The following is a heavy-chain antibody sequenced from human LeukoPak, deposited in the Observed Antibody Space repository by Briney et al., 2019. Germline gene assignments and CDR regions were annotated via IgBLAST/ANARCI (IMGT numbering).Heavy chain of an antibody. J-gene: IGHJ4*02. CDR2: ISYDGYNK. CDR3: GKVIHESGSYFHRPSFDY. Sequence: GGSLRLSCPASGFTFSTYGMHWVRQAPGKGLEWVAVISYDGYNKYYADSVKGRFTVSRDNSENPLYLQMNSLRAEDTAVSYCGKVIHESGSYFHRPSFDYWGQGTLVTVSS. V-gene: IGHV3-30*18. D-gene: IGHD3-10*01. CDR1: GFTFSTYG.